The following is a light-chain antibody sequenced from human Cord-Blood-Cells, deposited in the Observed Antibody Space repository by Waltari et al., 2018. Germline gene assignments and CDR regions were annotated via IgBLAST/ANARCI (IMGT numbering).Light chain of an antibody. V-gene: IGLV2-14*01. CDR3: SSYTSSSTLV. Sequence: QSALTQPASVSGSPGQSITISCTGTSSYVGGYNYVFWYQQHSGKSPKLVINDVSKRPAGFSNRFSGFKAGNTAALTIAGLQAEDEADYYCSSYTSSSTLVFGGGTKLTVL. J-gene: IGLJ2*01. CDR2: DVS. CDR1: SSYVGGYNY.